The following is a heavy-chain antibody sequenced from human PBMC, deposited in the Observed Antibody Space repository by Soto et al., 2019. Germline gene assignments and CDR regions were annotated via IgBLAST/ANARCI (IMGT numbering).Heavy chain of an antibody. V-gene: IGHV1-69*01. Sequence: QVQWIQSEAEVKKPGSSVRVSCTASGGIFGSHGFSWVRQAPGQRLEWVGGFIPIFRTLTYTEKFQARVRIAADESTNTVYLDLSSLTSEDTAVYYCVRDRRIYYSDPHDEFVASDYEVWGRGTMVSVSS. J-gene: IGHJ3*01. D-gene: IGHD3-22*01. CDR3: VRDRRIYYSDPHDEFVASDYEV. CDR1: GGIFGSHG. CDR2: FIPIFRTL.